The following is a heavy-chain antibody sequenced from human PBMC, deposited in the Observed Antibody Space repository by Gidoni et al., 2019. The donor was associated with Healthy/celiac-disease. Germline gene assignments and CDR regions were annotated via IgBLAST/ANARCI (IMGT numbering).Heavy chain of an antibody. D-gene: IGHD6-13*01. CDR2: ISSSSSTI. J-gene: IGHJ4*02. Sequence: EVQLVEPGGGLVQPGGSLRLSCAASGFTLSRYSMNWVRQFPGKGQEWVSYISSSSSTIYYADSVKGRFTITRDNAKNSLYLQMKSMRAEDTAVYDCARDYPAAAGRARFDYWGQGTLVTVSS. CDR3: ARDYPAAAGRARFDY. CDR1: GFTLSRYS. V-gene: IGHV3-48*01.